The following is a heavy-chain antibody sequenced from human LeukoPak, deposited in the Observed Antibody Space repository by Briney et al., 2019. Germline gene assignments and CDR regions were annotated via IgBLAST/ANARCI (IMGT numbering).Heavy chain of an antibody. J-gene: IGHJ4*02. V-gene: IGHV4-59*01. CDR3: ARTGPGQLIDY. D-gene: IGHD6-19*01. CDR1: GGPISSYY. CDR2: IYYSGST. Sequence: SETLSLTCTVSGGPISSYYWSWIRQPPGKGLEWIGYIYYSGSTNYNPSLKSRVTISVDTSKNQFSLKLSSATAADTAVYYCARTGPGQLIDYWGQGTLVTVSS.